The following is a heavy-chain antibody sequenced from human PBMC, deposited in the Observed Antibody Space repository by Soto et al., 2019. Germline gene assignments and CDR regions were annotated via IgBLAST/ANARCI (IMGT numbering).Heavy chain of an antibody. Sequence: QVQLVQSGAEVREPGPSVKVSCKASGYSFTSLDINWVRQTAGQGLEWMGWMQPSTGRTGYAQKFQGRVTMTRDTSITTAYMELTTLTSDDTAFYYCARGVSAGVDYWGQGTLVTVSS. CDR2: MQPSTGRT. D-gene: IGHD1-26*01. J-gene: IGHJ4*02. CDR1: GYSFTSLD. CDR3: ARGVSAGVDY. V-gene: IGHV1-8*01.